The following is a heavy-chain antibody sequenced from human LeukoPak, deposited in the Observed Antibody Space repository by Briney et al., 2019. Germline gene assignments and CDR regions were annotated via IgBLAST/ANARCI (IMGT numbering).Heavy chain of an antibody. CDR3: ARVESSLVDY. J-gene: IGHJ4*02. CDR1: GFTFSSYW. Sequence: GGSLRLSCAASGFTFSSYWMSWVRQAPGKGLEWVAVISYDGSNKYYADSVKGRFTISRDNSKNTLYLQMNSLRAEDTAVYYCARVESSLVDYWGQGTLVTVSS. CDR2: ISYDGSNK. D-gene: IGHD6-19*01. V-gene: IGHV3-30-3*01.